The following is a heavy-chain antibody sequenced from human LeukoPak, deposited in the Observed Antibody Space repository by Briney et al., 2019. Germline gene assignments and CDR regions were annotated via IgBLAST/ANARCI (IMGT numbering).Heavy chain of an antibody. D-gene: IGHD1-26*01. CDR3: ARGSIVGATFDYFDY. V-gene: IGHV1-2*02. J-gene: IGHJ4*02. CDR2: INPNSGGT. Sequence: ASVKVSCKASGYTFTGYYIHWVRQAPGQGLEWMGWINPNSGGTNYAQNFQDRVTMTRDTSITTAYLELSRLRSDDTAVYYCARGSIVGATFDYFDYWGQGTLVTVSS. CDR1: GYTFTGYY.